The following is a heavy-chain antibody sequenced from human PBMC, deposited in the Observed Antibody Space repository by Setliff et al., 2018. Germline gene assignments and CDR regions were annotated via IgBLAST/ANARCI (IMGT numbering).Heavy chain of an antibody. V-gene: IGHV7-4-1*02. D-gene: IGHD3-10*01. J-gene: IGHJ6*03. Sequence: GASVKVSCKASGYTFNNYAINWARQAPGQELEWMGWINTDTGNPTSAQGFTGRFVFSLDTSVSTAYLQISSLKAEDTAVYYCGRASRFGTIVYRGDYYMDVWGKGTTVTVSS. CDR2: INTDTGNP. CDR1: GYTFNNYA. CDR3: GRASRFGTIVYRGDYYMDV.